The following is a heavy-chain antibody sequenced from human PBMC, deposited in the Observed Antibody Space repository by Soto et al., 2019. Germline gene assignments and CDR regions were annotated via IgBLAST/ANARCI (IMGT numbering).Heavy chain of an antibody. D-gene: IGHD3-22*01. Sequence: QVQLVESGAEVKKPGASVKVSCKASGYTFTNYGISWVRQAPGQGLEWMGWISGYNGTTKYAQKFQGRVTMTTDTPTNTAYRDLRSLRSDVTAVYYCARDGEYYYDGSGNYYYRYGMDVWGHGTTVTVS. CDR1: GYTFTNYG. CDR2: ISGYNGTT. CDR3: ARDGEYYYDGSGNYYYRYGMDV. V-gene: IGHV1-18*04. J-gene: IGHJ6*02.